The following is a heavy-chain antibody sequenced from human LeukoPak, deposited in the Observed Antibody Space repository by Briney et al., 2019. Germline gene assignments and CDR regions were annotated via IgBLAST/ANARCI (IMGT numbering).Heavy chain of an antibody. CDR2: INHSGST. Sequence: LRLSCTASGFTFGDYAMSWIRQPPGKGLEWIGEINHSGSTNYNPSLKSRVTISVDTSKNQFSLKLSSVTAADTAVYYCASTGDCSSTSSYTAPLSWGQGTLVTVSS. V-gene: IGHV4-34*01. CDR1: GFTFGDYA. D-gene: IGHD2-2*02. CDR3: ASTGDCSSTSSYTAPLS. J-gene: IGHJ5*02.